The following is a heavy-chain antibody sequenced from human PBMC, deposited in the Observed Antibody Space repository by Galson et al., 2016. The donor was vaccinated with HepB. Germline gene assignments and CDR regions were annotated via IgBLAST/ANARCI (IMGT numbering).Heavy chain of an antibody. Sequence: SLRLSCAASGFTFSDYAMHWVRQAPGKGLQWVAVLSSDGYNKYYADSVKGRFTISRDNSKNMVYLHMNSLRPEDTALYYFARDRADSSSLDYWGHGTLVTVSS. J-gene: IGHJ4*01. D-gene: IGHD3-22*01. CDR1: GFTFSDYA. V-gene: IGHV3-30-3*01. CDR3: ARDRADSSSLDY. CDR2: LSSDGYNK.